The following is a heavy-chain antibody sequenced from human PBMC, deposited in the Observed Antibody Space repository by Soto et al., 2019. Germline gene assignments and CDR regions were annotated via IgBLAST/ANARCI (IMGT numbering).Heavy chain of an antibody. D-gene: IGHD4-17*01. CDR3: ARWTGSDDYGVSYNWFDP. CDR1: GGSISSGDYY. CDR2: IYYSGST. V-gene: IGHV4-30-4*01. Sequence: QVQLQESGPGLVKPSQTLSLTCTVSGGSISSGDYYWSWIRQPPGKGLEWIGYIYYSGSTYYNPSLKSRVTISVDTSKNQFSLKLSSVTAADTAVYYCARWTGSDDYGVSYNWFDPWGQGTLVTVSS. J-gene: IGHJ5*02.